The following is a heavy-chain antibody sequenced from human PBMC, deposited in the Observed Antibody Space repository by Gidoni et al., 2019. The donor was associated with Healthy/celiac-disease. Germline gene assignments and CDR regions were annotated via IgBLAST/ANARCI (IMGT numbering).Heavy chain of an antibody. CDR1: GFTFSSYA. D-gene: IGHD3-10*01. CDR2: IIGWGGST. V-gene: IGHV3-23*04. J-gene: IGHJ4*02. Sequence: EGQLVESGGGLVQRGGSRWLTCAGAGFTFSSYALSWVREAPGKGREWVSAIIGWGGSTYYADSVSGRFTISRVNSNNTLYLQMNSLRAEYTSVYYGAKALSLLPYYFDYWGQGTLVTVSS. CDR3: AKALSLLPYYFDY.